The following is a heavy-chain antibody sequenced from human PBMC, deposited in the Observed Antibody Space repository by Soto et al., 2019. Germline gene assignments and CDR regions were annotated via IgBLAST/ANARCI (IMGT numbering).Heavy chain of an antibody. CDR1: GGSISSGDYY. CDR3: AREHPLWRSVSGRGWFDP. D-gene: IGHD3-10*01. V-gene: IGHV4-30-4*01. Sequence: QVQLQESGPGLVKPSQTLSLTCTVSGGSISSGDYYWSWIRQPPGKGLEWIGYIYYSGSTYYNPSLKSRVTISVDTSKNQFSLKLNSVTAADTAVYYCAREHPLWRSVSGRGWFDPWGQGTLVTVSS. CDR2: IYYSGST. J-gene: IGHJ5*02.